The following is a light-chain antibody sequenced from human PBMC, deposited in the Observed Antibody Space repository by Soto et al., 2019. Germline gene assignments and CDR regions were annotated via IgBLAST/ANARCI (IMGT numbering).Light chain of an antibody. J-gene: IGKJ4*01. CDR2: GAS. V-gene: IGKV3D-20*02. CDR1: QSVRSSY. Sequence: EIVLTQSPGTLSLSPGERATLSCRASQSVRSSYLAWYQQKPGQAPRLLIYGASIRATGIPDRFGGSGSGTDFTLTISSLEPEDFAVYYCQQRSNWPPLTFGGGTKVEIK. CDR3: QQRSNWPPLT.